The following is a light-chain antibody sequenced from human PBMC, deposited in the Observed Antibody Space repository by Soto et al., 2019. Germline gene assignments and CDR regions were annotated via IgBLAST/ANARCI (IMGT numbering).Light chain of an antibody. CDR1: QSIGDL. V-gene: IGKV1-5*03. CDR3: QHYSAFSVP. CDR2: KAS. J-gene: IGKJ1*01. Sequence: QMTQSPVSLSASVEDSVLITCRASQSIGDLLAWYQQKPGEAPKVLIYKASYLESWVPSRFSGSGSGTEFTLTISSLQPEDLATYYCQHYSAFSVPFGQGTKVDIK.